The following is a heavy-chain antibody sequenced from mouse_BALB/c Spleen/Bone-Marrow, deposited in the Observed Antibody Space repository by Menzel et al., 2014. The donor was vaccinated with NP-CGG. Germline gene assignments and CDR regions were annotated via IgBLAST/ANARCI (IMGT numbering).Heavy chain of an antibody. CDR2: IWGGGST. V-gene: IGHV2-6-4*01. D-gene: IGHD1-2*01. J-gene: IGHJ4*01. CDR1: GFSLSRYS. Sequence: VQLVESGPGLVSPSQSLSITCTVSGFSLSRYSVHWVRQPPGKGLEWLGMIWGGGSTDYNSALKSRLSISKDNSKSQVFLKMNSLQTDDTAMYYCARNIHITTWMDYWGQGTSVTVSS. CDR3: ARNIHITTWMDY.